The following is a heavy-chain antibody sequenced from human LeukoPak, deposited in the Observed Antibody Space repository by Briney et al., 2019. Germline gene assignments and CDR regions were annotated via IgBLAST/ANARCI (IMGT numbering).Heavy chain of an antibody. CDR2: INHSGSP. D-gene: IGHD3-10*01. CDR3: ARGPDSGSYYAWFDP. Sequence: PSETLSLTCAVSGGSFNGYFWSWIRQPPGKGLEWIGEINHSGSPNYNPSLKSRVTISVDTSKNQVSLKLNSVTAADTAVYYCARGPDSGSYYAWFDPWGQGTLVTVSS. V-gene: IGHV4-34*01. CDR1: GGSFNGYF. J-gene: IGHJ5*02.